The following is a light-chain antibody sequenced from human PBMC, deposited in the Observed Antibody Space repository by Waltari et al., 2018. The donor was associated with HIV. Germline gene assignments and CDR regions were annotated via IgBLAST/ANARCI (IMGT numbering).Light chain of an antibody. J-gene: IGLJ1*01. CDR3: AACDDSLNGNV. CDR1: SSNIGTNT. V-gene: IGLV1-44*01. CDR2: TNN. Sequence: QSVLTQPPSASGTPGQRVTIPCSGSSSNIGTNTVNWYQQLPGTAPKLLIYTNNQRPSGVPARFSGSKSGTSASLAISGLQSEDEADYYCAACDDSLNGNVFGPGTKVTVL.